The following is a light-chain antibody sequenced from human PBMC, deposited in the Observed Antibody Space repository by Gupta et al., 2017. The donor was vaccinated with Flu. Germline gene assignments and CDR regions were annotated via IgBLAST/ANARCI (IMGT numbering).Light chain of an antibody. CDR1: RSVSRY. Sequence: CRASRSVSRYLAWYQQKPGQAPTLLLYDPSDRATGIPARFSGSGSGTDFTLPLSSLEPEDFAVYYSQQRYKWSPITFVPGTRLAI. CDR2: DPS. J-gene: IGKJ5*01. V-gene: IGKV3-11*01. CDR3: QQRYKWSPIT.